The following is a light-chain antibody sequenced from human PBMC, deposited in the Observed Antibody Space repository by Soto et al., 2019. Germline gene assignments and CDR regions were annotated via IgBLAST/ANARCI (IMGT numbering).Light chain of an antibody. CDR2: LAS. V-gene: IGKV3D-11*01. Sequence: EIVLTQSPATLSSFPGDRVTLSCRASQAVNTRLAWYQHKPGQAPRLLIYLASNRAAGVPARFSGSGSGTDFTLTISDVEPEDFAVYYCQQFGSSLWTFGQGTKVEIK. CDR1: QAVNTR. CDR3: QQFGSSLWT. J-gene: IGKJ1*01.